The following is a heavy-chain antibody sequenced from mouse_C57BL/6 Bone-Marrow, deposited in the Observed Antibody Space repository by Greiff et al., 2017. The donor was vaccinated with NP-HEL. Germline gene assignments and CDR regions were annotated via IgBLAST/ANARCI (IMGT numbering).Heavy chain of an antibody. V-gene: IGHV1-80*01. D-gene: IGHD1-1*01. CDR3: ARGYYYGSSYWYFDV. CDR2: IYPGDGDT. J-gene: IGHJ1*03. Sequence: VQLQQSGAELVKPGASVKISCKASGYAFSSYWMNWVKQRPGKGLEWIGQIYPGDGDTNYNGKFKGKATLTADKSSSTAYMQLSSLTSEDSAVYFCARGYYYGSSYWYFDVWGTGTTVTVSS. CDR1: GYAFSSYW.